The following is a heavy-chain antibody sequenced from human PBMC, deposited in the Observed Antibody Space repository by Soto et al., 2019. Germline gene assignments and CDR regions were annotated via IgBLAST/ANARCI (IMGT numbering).Heavy chain of an antibody. J-gene: IGHJ6*03. D-gene: IGHD4-17*01. V-gene: IGHV3-15*01. CDR3: TTDPGFSYGDDLYSMDV. CDR2: IKSKTDGGTT. CDR1: GFTFSNAW. Sequence: GGSLRLSCAASGFTFSNAWMSWVRQAPGKGLEWVGRIKSKTDGGTTDYAAPVKGRFTISRDDSKNTLYLQMNSLKTEDTAVYYCTTDPGFSYGDDLYSMDVWGKGTTVTVSS.